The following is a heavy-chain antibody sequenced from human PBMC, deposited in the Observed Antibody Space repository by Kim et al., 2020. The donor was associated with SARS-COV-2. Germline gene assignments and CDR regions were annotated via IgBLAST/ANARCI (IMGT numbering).Heavy chain of an antibody. Sequence: GGSLRLSCSASGFSFSTYAMHWVRQAPGKGLEYVSAISSNGGSTYYADSVKGRFTISRDNSENTMYLQMSSLRAEDTAVYYCVKVIGGRGYSFWGQGTLVTVAS. D-gene: IGHD5-18*01. CDR2: ISSNGGST. V-gene: IGHV3-64D*09. J-gene: IGHJ4*02. CDR1: GFSFSTYA. CDR3: VKVIGGRGYSF.